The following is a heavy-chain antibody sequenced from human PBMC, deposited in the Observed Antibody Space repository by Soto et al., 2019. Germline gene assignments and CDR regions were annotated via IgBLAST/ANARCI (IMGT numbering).Heavy chain of an antibody. CDR1: GYTFTSYG. Sequence: ASVKVSCKASGYTFTSYGISWVRQAPGQGLEWMGWIGAYNGNTNYAQKLQGRVTMTTDTSTSTAYMELRSLRSDDTAVYYCARAGSVTVAPHYYYYGMDVWGQGTTVTVSS. CDR3: ARAGSVTVAPHYYYYGMDV. D-gene: IGHD6-19*01. V-gene: IGHV1-18*01. CDR2: IGAYNGNT. J-gene: IGHJ6*02.